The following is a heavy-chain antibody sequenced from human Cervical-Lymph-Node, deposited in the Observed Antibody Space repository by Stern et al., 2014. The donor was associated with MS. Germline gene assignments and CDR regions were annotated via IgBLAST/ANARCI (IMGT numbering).Heavy chain of an antibody. J-gene: IGHJ6*02. CDR3: ARGGSGSYYYYYGMDV. CDR2: IYYSGST. Sequence: QVQLVESGPGLVKPSETLSLTCTVSGGSISSYYWSWIRQPPGKGLEWIGDIYYSGSTNYNPSLKSRVTISVDTSKNQFSLKLSSVTAADTAVYYCARGGSGSYYYYYGMDVWGQGTTVTVSS. CDR1: GGSISSYY. D-gene: IGHD1-26*01. V-gene: IGHV4-59*01.